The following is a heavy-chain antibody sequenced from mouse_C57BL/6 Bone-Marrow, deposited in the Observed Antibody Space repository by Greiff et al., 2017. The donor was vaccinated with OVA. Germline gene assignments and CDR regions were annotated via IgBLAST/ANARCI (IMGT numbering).Heavy chain of an antibody. CDR2: ISYDGSN. CDR3: ARGAITTVVATDFDY. D-gene: IGHD1-1*01. Sequence: EVHLVESGPGLVKPSQSLSLTCSVTGYSITSGYYWNWIRQFPGNKLEWMGYISYDGSNNYNPSLKNRISITRDTSKNQFFLKLNSVTTEDTATYYCARGAITTVVATDFDYWGQGTTLTVSS. J-gene: IGHJ2*01. CDR1: GYSITSGYY. V-gene: IGHV3-6*01.